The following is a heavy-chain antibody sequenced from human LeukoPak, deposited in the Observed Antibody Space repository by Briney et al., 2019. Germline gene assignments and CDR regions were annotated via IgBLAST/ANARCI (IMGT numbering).Heavy chain of an antibody. Sequence: ASVKVSCKASGYTFTSYGISWVRQAPGQGLEWMGWISAYNGNTNYAQKLQGRVTMTTDTSTSTACMELRSLRSDDTAVYYCARTSSSGTNDAFDIWGQGTMVTVSS. CDR2: ISAYNGNT. D-gene: IGHD1-1*01. J-gene: IGHJ3*02. CDR3: ARTSSSGTNDAFDI. CDR1: GYTFTSYG. V-gene: IGHV1-18*01.